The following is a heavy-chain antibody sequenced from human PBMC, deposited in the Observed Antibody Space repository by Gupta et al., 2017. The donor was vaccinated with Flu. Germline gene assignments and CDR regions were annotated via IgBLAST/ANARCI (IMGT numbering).Heavy chain of an antibody. J-gene: IGHJ4*02. V-gene: IGHV3-72*01. D-gene: IGHD5-18*01. CDR3: ARGAVDIAMAPWDY. CDR1: GFTLRDHY. Sequence: EVQLVESGGALVQPGGSLSLSCAASGFTLRDHYMDWVRQAPGEGLEWVGRSRNKVDGFTTEYAASGKGRFTISRSDSKNSLYLQMNSLESEDTAVYYCARGAVDIAMAPWDYWGQGTLVTVSS. CDR2: SRNKVDGFTT.